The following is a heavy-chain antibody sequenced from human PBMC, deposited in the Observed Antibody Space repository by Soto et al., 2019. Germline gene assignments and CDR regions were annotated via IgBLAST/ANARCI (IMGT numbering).Heavy chain of an antibody. V-gene: IGHV1-69*01. CDR2: IIPMFGAP. Sequence: QVQLVQSGAEVKKPTSSVKVSCKASGGDFSRDAISWVRQAPGQGLEWMGGIIPMFGAPNYAQRFQGRLTLTADASTTTAYMEMHSLRSEDTAVYYCGRVIRSPDSDTTSYYMNPIDSWGQGTLVTVSS. CDR3: GRVIRSPDSDTTSYYMNPIDS. J-gene: IGHJ4*02. CDR1: GGDFSRDA. D-gene: IGHD3-22*01.